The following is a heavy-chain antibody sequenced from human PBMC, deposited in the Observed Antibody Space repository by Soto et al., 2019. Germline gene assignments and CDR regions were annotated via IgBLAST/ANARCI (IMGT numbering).Heavy chain of an antibody. V-gene: IGHV4-59*01. Sequence: SETLSLTCTVSGGSISSYYWSWIRQPPGKGLEWIGYIYYSGSTNYNPSLKSRVTISVDTSKNQFSLKLSSVTAADTAVYYCARGITIFGVATYFDYWGQGTLVTVSS. D-gene: IGHD3-3*01. CDR1: GGSISSYY. J-gene: IGHJ4*02. CDR2: IYYSGST. CDR3: ARGITIFGVATYFDY.